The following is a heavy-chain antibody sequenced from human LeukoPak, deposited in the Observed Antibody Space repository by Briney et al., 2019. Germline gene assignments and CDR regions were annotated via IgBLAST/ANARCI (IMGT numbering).Heavy chain of an antibody. CDR1: GFTFSSYW. CDR3: ARDCSGGSCLNWFDP. J-gene: IGHJ5*02. D-gene: IGHD2-15*01. Sequence: GGSLRLSCAASGFTFSSYWMHWVRQAPGKGLVWVSRINSDGSSTSYADSVKGRFTISRDNAKNTLYLQMNSLRAEDTAVYYCARDCSGGSCLNWFDPWGQGTPVTVSS. CDR2: INSDGSST. V-gene: IGHV3-74*01.